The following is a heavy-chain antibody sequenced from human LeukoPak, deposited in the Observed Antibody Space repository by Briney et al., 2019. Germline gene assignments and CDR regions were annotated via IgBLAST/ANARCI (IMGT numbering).Heavy chain of an antibody. CDR1: GGSISSSSYY. J-gene: IGHJ4*02. CDR3: ASYSSSWSYFDY. Sequence: PSETLSLTCTVSGGSISSSSYYWGWIRQPPGKGLEWIGSIYYSGSTYYNPSLKSRVTISVDTSKNQFSLKLSSVTAADTAVYYCASYSSSWSYFDYWGQGTLVTVSS. V-gene: IGHV4-39*07. D-gene: IGHD6-13*01. CDR2: IYYSGST.